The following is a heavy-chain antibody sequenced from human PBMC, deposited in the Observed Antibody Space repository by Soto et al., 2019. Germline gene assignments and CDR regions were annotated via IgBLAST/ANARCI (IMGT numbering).Heavy chain of an antibody. V-gene: IGHV4-39*01. CDR1: GGSISTTGYY. J-gene: IGHJ4*02. CDR3: ASLPYYYEPTGYYDS. D-gene: IGHD3-22*01. Sequence: PEETLSLTCTVSGGSISTTGYYWGWIRQPPGKGLEWIGNIYYTGTTYYNPSLKSRVTISVDTSNNQFSLRLSAVTAADTAVYYCASLPYYYEPTGYYDSCGQAGLVTGSS. CDR2: IYYTGTT.